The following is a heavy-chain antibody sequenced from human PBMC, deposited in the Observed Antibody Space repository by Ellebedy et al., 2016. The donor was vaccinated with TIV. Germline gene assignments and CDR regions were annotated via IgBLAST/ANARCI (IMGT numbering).Heavy chain of an antibody. V-gene: IGHV3-30*02. CDR2: VRYDGTTK. CDR1: GFTFSSFG. D-gene: IGHD2-8*01. Sequence: PGGSLRLSCAASGFTFSSFGMHWVRQAPGKGLEWVAFVRYDGTTKRYAHSGKGRFPISRDNSQNMLYLQMNTLRVEDTGVYYCVKEGNGDVWGQGTTVTVSS. CDR3: VKEGNGDV. J-gene: IGHJ6*02.